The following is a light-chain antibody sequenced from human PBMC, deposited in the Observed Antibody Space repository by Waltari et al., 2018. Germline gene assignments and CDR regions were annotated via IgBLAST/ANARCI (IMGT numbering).Light chain of an antibody. CDR3: QQYDGLVVT. CDR2: GAS. CDR1: PTASSIS. Sequence: EIVLTQSTGTLSLSPGERATLSCWASPTASSISLRWYQQKPGQAPSLLIYGASSRATGIPDRFSGSGSETDFTLTISRLEPEDFAVYYCQQYDGLVVTFGGGTKVEI. V-gene: IGKV3-20*01. J-gene: IGKJ4*01.